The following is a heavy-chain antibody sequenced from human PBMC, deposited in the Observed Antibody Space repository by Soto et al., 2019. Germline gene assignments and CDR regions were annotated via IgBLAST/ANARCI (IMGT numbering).Heavy chain of an antibody. V-gene: IGHV1-8*01. J-gene: IGHJ6*02. CDR1: GYTFTSYD. CDR3: ARYSGSYPRYYYYYGMDV. CDR2: MNPNSGNT. D-gene: IGHD1-26*01. Sequence: ASVKFSCKASGYTFTSYDINWVRQATGQGLEWMGWMNPNSGNTGYAQKFQGRVTMTRNTSISTAYMELSSLRSEDTAVYYCARYSGSYPRYYYYYGMDVWGQGTTVTVSS.